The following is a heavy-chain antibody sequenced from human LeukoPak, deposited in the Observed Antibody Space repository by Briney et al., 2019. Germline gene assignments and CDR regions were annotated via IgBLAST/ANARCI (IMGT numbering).Heavy chain of an antibody. V-gene: IGHV3-64*01. CDR1: GFTFSNYA. Sequence: TGGSLTLSCAASGFTFSNYAMHWVRQAPGKGLEYVSAISSNGGSTYYANSVKDRFTISRDNSKNTLYLQMGSLRAEDMAVYYCARAITMVRGVIDYWGQGTLVTVSS. D-gene: IGHD3-10*01. J-gene: IGHJ4*02. CDR2: ISSNGGST. CDR3: ARAITMVRGVIDY.